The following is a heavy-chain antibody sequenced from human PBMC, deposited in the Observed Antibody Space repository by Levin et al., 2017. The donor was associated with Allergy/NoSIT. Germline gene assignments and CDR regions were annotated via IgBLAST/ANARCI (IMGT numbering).Heavy chain of an antibody. V-gene: IGHV1-46*02. CDR1: GYIFNSYY. D-gene: IGHD3-9*01. CDR2: INPDGDDT. CDR3: ARESSYDPLTGYYGRDFDY. Sequence: VASVKVSCRTSGYIFNSYYMHWVRQAPGQGLEWVGIINPDGDDTTYAQHFQGRVTMTRDTSTSTVYMELSSLRSEDTAVYFCARESSYDPLTGYYGRDFDYWGQGTLVTVSS. J-gene: IGHJ4*02.